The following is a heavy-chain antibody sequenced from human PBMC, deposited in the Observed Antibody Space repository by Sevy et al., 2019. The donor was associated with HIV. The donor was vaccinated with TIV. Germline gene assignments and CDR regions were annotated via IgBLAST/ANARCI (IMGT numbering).Heavy chain of an antibody. Sequence: ASVKVSCKASGYTFTSYYMHWVRQAPGQGLEWMGIINPSGGSTSYAQKFQGRVTMTRETSTSTVYMELSSLGSEDTAVYYCARQMVYAILCYWGQGTLVTVSS. J-gene: IGHJ4*02. CDR2: INPSGGST. V-gene: IGHV1-46*01. CDR1: GYTFTSYY. CDR3: ARQMVYAILCY. D-gene: IGHD2-8*01.